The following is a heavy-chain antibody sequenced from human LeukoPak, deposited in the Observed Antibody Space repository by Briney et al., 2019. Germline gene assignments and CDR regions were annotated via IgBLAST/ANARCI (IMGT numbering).Heavy chain of an antibody. CDR2: LIQDGGEK. J-gene: IGHJ4*02. D-gene: IGHD5-18*01. CDR1: GFTFSRYW. Sequence: PGGSLRLSCVASGFTFSRYWMTWVRQAPGKGLEWVATLIQDGGEKHYVDSVKGRFTISRDNAKNTLYLQMNSVRAEDTAVYYCTTDSGYTSPLWGQGTLVTVSS. V-gene: IGHV3-7*01. CDR3: TTDSGYTSPL.